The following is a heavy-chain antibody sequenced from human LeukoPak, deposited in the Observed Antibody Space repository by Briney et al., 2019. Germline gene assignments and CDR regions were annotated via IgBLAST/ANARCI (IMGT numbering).Heavy chain of an antibody. CDR2: IRYDGRNK. CDR3: AKGEWLADS. Sequence: PGGSLRLSCAASGFIFSSYGMHWVRQAPGKGLEWVAFIRYDGRNKYYADSVKGRFTISRDNSKNSLYLQINTLRPVDTAVYYCAKGEWLADSWGQGTLVTVSS. CDR1: GFIFSSYG. D-gene: IGHD3-3*01. V-gene: IGHV3-30*02. J-gene: IGHJ4*02.